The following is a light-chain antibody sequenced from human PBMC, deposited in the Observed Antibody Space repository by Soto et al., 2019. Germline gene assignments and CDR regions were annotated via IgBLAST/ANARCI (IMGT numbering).Light chain of an antibody. V-gene: IGKV3-11*01. CDR3: QQRYSWPPIT. J-gene: IGKJ5*01. CDR2: HAS. Sequence: EIVLKQSPATLSLSPGERATLSCRASQSVSSYLAWYQQKPGQAPRLLIYHASNRATGIPARFSGSGSETDFTLTISSLEPEDFAVYYCQQRYSWPPITFGQGTRLEIK. CDR1: QSVSSY.